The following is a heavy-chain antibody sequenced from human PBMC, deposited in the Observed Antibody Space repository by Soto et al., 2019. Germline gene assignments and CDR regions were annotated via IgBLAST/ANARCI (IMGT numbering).Heavy chain of an antibody. V-gene: IGHV1-69*13. CDR3: ARDIDFWSGTKWYGMDV. CDR1: GGTFSSYA. Sequence: VKVSCKASGGTFSSYAFSWVRQAPGQGLEWMGGIIPIFGTANYAQKFQGRVTITADESTSTAYMELSSLRSEDTAVYYCARDIDFWSGTKWYGMDVWGQGTTVTVSS. CDR2: IIPIFGTA. J-gene: IGHJ6*02. D-gene: IGHD3-3*01.